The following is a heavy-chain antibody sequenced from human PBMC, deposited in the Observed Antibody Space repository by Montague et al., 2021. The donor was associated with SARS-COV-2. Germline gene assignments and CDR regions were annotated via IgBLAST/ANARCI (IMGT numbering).Heavy chain of an antibody. Sequence: SETLSLTCAVYGGSFSVYYWCWLRQSPRSGLEWMGEINHSGTANYNPSLKSRVSISVDTSKNQITLKLTSVTVADTAMSYCSNAREVVRAARALVAFDLWGQGTMVTVSS. D-gene: IGHD2-2*01. V-gene: IGHV4-34*01. CDR1: GGSFSVYY. CDR2: INHSGTA. J-gene: IGHJ3*01. CDR3: SNAREVVRAARALVAFDL.